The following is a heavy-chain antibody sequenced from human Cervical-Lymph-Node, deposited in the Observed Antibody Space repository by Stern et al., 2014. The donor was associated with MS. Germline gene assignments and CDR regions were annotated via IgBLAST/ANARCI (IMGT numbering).Heavy chain of an antibody. J-gene: IGHJ4*02. V-gene: IGHV1-18*01. Sequence: QVQLVESGAEVKEPGASVTVSCKASGYTFSNFGINWVRQAPGQGLEWMGWISYKGNTDYAQKFQGRVTLTTDTSTRTAYMELRSLRSDDTAVYYCVRAIMELRLLDYWGQGTVVTVSS. CDR1: GYTFSNFG. CDR3: VRAIMELRLLDY. CDR2: ISYKGNT. D-gene: IGHD1-7*01.